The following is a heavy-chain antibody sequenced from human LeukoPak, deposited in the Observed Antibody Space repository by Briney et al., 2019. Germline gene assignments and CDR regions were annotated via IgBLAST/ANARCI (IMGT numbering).Heavy chain of an antibody. Sequence: PSETLSLTCAVSGGSISSGGYSWNWIRQPPGKGLEWIGYIYHSGSTYYNPSLKSRVTISVDRSKNQFSLKLNSVTAADTAVYFCARSPTTLIGGVIRAHYGMDVWGQGTTVTVSS. CDR3: ARSPTTLIGGVIRAHYGMDV. CDR2: IYHSGST. J-gene: IGHJ6*02. V-gene: IGHV4-30-2*01. CDR1: GGSISSGGYS. D-gene: IGHD3-10*01.